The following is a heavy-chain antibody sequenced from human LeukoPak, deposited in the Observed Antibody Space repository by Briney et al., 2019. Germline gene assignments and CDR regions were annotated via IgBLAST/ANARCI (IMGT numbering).Heavy chain of an antibody. CDR1: GFPFSTYA. V-gene: IGHV3-23*01. CDR2: ISRSGGGT. J-gene: IGHJ5*02. Sequence: GGSLRLSCAASGFPFSTYAMNWVRQAPGKGLEWVSSISRSGGGTFYADSVQGRFSISRDNSENTVYLQMNSLRAEDTAVYYCAKCAGPYSSSCRNWYGPWGQGTLVTVSS. CDR3: AKCAGPYSSSCRNWYGP. D-gene: IGHD6-13*01.